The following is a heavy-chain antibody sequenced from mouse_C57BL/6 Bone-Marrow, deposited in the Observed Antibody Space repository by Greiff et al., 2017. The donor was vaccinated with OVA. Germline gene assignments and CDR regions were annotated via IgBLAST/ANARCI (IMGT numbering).Heavy chain of an antibody. V-gene: IGHV10-1*01. J-gene: IGHJ2*01. D-gene: IGHD1-1*01. CDR3: VRQLRGFDY. CDR2: IRSKSNNYAT. CDR1: GFSFNTYA. Sequence: EVQGVESGGGLVQPKGSLKLSCAASGFSFNTYAMNWVRQAPGKGLEWVARIRSKSNNYATYYADSVKDRFTISRDDSESMLYLQMNNLKTEDTAMYYCVRQLRGFDYWGQGTTLTVSS.